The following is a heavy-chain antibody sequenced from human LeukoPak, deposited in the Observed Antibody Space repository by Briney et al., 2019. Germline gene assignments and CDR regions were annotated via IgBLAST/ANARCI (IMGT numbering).Heavy chain of an antibody. V-gene: IGHV4-39*01. CDR3: ARQDYDILTASLKGY. D-gene: IGHD3-9*01. CDR2: IYYSGST. J-gene: IGHJ4*02. Sequence: SETLSLTCTVSGGSISSSSYYWGWIRQPPGKGLEWIGGIYYSGSTYYNPSLKSRVTISVDTSKNQFSLKLSSVTAADTAVYYCARQDYDILTASLKGYWGQGTLVTVSS. CDR1: GGSISSSSYY.